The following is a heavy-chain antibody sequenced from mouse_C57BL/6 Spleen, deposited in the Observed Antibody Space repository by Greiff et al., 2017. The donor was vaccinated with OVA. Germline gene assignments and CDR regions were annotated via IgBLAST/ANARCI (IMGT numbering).Heavy chain of an antibody. V-gene: IGHV5-2*01. Sequence: DVMLVESGGGLVQPGESLKLSCESNEYEFPSPDMSWVRKTPEKRLELVAALNSDGGSTYYPDTMERRFIISRDNTKKTLYLQMSSLRSEDTALYYCARHGYYYAMDYWGQGTSVTVSS. CDR3: ARHGYYYAMDY. CDR1: EYEFPSPD. J-gene: IGHJ4*01. CDR2: LNSDGGST.